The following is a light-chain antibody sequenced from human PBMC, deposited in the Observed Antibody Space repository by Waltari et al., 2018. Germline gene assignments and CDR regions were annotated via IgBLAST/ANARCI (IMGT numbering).Light chain of an antibody. Sequence: DIQMTQSPSTLSASVGDRVTITCRASQSIGRWLAWYQQKPGKAPKLLIYDASSLVSGVPSTFSGSGFGTEFSLTTSSLQPDDFATYYCQQYDGYSSFGQGTKLEIK. CDR2: DAS. CDR1: QSIGRW. J-gene: IGKJ2*01. V-gene: IGKV1-5*01. CDR3: QQYDGYSS.